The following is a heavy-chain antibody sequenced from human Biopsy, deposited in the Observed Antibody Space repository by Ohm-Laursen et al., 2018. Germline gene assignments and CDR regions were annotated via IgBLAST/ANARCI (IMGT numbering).Heavy chain of an antibody. CDR2: IYSDGNT. J-gene: IGHJ5*02. D-gene: IGHD3-3*01. CDR3: ARGPGKLWSGYYT. V-gene: IGHV3-53*01. CDR1: GFTVSDNY. Sequence: SLRLSCAASGFTVSDNYISWIRQAPGKGLQWVSLIYSDGNTYYVDSVKGRFTISRDIPRNTLYLQMNSLRAEDTAVYYCARGPGKLWSGYYTWGQGSLVSVSS.